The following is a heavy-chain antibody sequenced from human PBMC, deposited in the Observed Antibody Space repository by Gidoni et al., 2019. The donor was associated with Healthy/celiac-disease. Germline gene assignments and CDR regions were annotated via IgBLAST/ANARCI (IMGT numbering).Heavy chain of an antibody. CDR3: AKDRQQLERGWRRFDY. CDR2: ISGSGGST. CDR1: GFTFSSYA. J-gene: IGHJ4*02. V-gene: IGHV3-23*01. D-gene: IGHD6-13*01. Sequence: EVQLLESGGGLVQPGGSLRLSCAASGFTFSSYAMSWVRQAPGKGLEWVSAISGSGGSTYYADSVKGRFTISRDNSKNTLYLQMNSLRAEDTAVYYCAKDRQQLERGWRRFDYWGQGTLVTVSS.